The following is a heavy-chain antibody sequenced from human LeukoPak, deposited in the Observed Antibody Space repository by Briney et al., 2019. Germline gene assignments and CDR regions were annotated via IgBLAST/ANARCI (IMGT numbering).Heavy chain of an antibody. CDR3: ARAPLDYSNLSPLGGHYYYGMDV. J-gene: IGHJ6*02. CDR2: MNPNSGNT. Sequence: ASVKVSCKASGYTFTSYDINWVRQATGQGLEWMGWMNPNSGNTGYAQKFQGRVTMTRNTSISTAYMELSSLRSEDTAVYYCARAPLDYSNLSPLGGHYYYGMDVWGQGTTVTVSS. CDR1: GYTFTSYD. D-gene: IGHD4-11*01. V-gene: IGHV1-8*01.